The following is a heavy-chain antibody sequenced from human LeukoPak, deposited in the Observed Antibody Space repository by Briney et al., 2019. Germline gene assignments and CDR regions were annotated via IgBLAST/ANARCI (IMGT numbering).Heavy chain of an antibody. CDR1: GFTFDDYA. D-gene: IGHD5-24*01. CDR2: ISWNSGSI. CDR3: AKDIVSGLGLATIIH. V-gene: IGHV3-9*01. Sequence: GGSLRLSCAASGFTFDDYAMHWVRQAPGKGLEWVSGISWNSGSIGYADSVKGRFTISRDNAKNSLYLQMNSLRAEDTALYYCAKDIVSGLGLATIIHWGQGTLVTVSS. J-gene: IGHJ4*02.